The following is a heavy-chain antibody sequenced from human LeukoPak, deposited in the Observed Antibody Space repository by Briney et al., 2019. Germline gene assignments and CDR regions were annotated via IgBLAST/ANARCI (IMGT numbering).Heavy chain of an antibody. D-gene: IGHD5-18*01. Sequence: PSETLSLTCAVHDGSFSGYYWSWIRQPPGKGLEWTGEINHSGSTNYNPSLKSRVTISVDTSKNQFSLKLSSVTAADTAVYYCARAERYSYGYIDYWGQGTLVTVSS. CDR1: DGSFSGYY. V-gene: IGHV4-34*01. CDR3: ARAERYSYGYIDY. CDR2: INHSGST. J-gene: IGHJ4*02.